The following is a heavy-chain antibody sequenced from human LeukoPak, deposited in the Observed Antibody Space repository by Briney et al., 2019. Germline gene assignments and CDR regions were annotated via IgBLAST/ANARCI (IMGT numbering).Heavy chain of an antibody. CDR1: GGSISSGGYY. D-gene: IGHD3-3*01. J-gene: IGHJ4*02. V-gene: IGHV4-30-2*01. CDR2: IYHSGSA. Sequence: SETLSLTCTVSGGSISSGGYYWSWIRQPPGKGLEWIGYIYHSGSAYYNPSLKSRVTISVDRSKNQFSLKLSSVTAADTAVYYCARDPRFLEWYYFDYWGQGTLVTVSS. CDR3: ARDPRFLEWYYFDY.